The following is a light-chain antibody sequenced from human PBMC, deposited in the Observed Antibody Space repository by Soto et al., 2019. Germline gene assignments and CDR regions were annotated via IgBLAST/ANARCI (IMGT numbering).Light chain of an antibody. CDR3: LQHKRYTLT. CDR2: EAS. Sequence: IQLTQSTASLSASVGDSVTITCRASQRVXNDFVWYQQKPGKAPKRLXDEASSLQSGVPSRLSGSGSETEFTLTISSLQPEDFATYYCLQHKRYTLTFGGGTKVDIK. CDR1: QRVXND. V-gene: IGKV1-17*01. J-gene: IGKJ4*02.